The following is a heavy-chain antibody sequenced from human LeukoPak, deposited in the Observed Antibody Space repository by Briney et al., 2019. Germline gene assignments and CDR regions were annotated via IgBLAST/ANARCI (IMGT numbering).Heavy chain of an antibody. Sequence: PSETLPLTCAVYGGSFSGYYWSWIRQPPGKGLEWIGEINHSGSTNYNPSLKSRVTISVDTSKNQFSLKLSSVTAADTAVYYCARGPDYDSSGYYYYFDYWGQGTLVTVSS. V-gene: IGHV4-34*01. CDR1: GGSFSGYY. J-gene: IGHJ4*02. CDR3: ARGPDYDSSGYYYYFDY. D-gene: IGHD3-22*01. CDR2: INHSGST.